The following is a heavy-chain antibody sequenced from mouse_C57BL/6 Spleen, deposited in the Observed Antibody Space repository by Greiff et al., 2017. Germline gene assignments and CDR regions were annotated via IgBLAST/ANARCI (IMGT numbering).Heavy chain of an antibody. CDR1: GYAFSSYW. Sequence: VQLQQSGAELVKPGASVKISCKASGYAFSSYWMNWVKQRPGKGLEWIGQIYPGDGDTNYNGKFKGKATLTADKSSSTAYMQLSSLTSEDSAVYFCARRGDSNYLDYWGQGTTLTVSS. CDR3: ARRGDSNYLDY. D-gene: IGHD2-5*01. V-gene: IGHV1-80*01. J-gene: IGHJ2*01. CDR2: IYPGDGDT.